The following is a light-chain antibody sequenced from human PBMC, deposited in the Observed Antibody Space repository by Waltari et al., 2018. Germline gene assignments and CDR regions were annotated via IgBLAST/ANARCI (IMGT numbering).Light chain of an antibody. CDR1: SSNIGSNT. V-gene: IGLV1-44*01. CDR2: NNN. Sequence: QSVLTQSPSASGTPGQRVTISCAGSSSNIGSNTVNWYQQLPGTAPKLLMYNNNQRPSGVPDRFSGSKSGTSASLAISGLQSEDEADYYCAAWDDSLNGLYVFGTGTKVTVL. J-gene: IGLJ1*01. CDR3: AAWDDSLNGLYV.